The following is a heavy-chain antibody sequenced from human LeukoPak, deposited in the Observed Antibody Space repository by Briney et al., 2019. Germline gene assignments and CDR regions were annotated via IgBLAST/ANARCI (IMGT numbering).Heavy chain of an antibody. CDR2: IYHSGST. CDR1: GYSISSGYY. V-gene: IGHV4-38-2*02. Sequence: SETLSLTCTVSGYSISSGYYWGWIRQPPGKGLEWIGSIYHSGSTYYNPSLKSRVTISVDTSKNQFSLKLSSVTAADTAVYYCARRGSTTGTTRFDYWGQGTLVTVSS. J-gene: IGHJ4*02. D-gene: IGHD1-1*01. CDR3: ARRGSTTGTTRFDY.